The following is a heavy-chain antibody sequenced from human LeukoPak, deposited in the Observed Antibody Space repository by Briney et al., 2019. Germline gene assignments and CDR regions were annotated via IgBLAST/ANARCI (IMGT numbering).Heavy chain of an antibody. CDR3: ARDRYHGTDYGFWSGYPINWFDP. V-gene: IGHV3-21*01. CDR1: GFTFSSYA. D-gene: IGHD3-3*01. Sequence: GGSLRLSCAASGFTFSSYAMSWVRQAPGKGLEWVTSISSSSSYIYYADSVKGRFTISRDNAKNSLYLQMNSLRAEDTAVYYCARDRYHGTDYGFWSGYPINWFDPWGQGTLVTVSS. J-gene: IGHJ5*02. CDR2: ISSSSSYI.